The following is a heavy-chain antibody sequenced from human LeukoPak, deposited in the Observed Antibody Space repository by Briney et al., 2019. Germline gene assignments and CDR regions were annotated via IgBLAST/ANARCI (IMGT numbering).Heavy chain of an antibody. D-gene: IGHD3-3*01. CDR1: GFTLSRFR. V-gene: IGHV3-7*01. Sequence: GGPLRLLCSACGFTLSRFRMSWPPHAPGKGLEWVANIKQYGSEKYYVDSVKGRFTISRDNAKTSLYLEMNSLRAEDTAVYYCARRSDVDAFDIWGQGTMVTVSS. J-gene: IGHJ3*02. CDR3: ARRSDVDAFDI. CDR2: IKQYGSEK.